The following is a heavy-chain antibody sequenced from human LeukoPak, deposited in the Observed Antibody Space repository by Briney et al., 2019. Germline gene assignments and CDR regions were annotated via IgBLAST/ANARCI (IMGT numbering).Heavy chain of an antibody. V-gene: IGHV3-30*02. CDR1: GFTFSTYG. Sequence: PGGSLRLSCTASGFTFSTYGINWVRQAPGKGLEWVAFIRYDGSNNYYLDSVKGRFSITRDNSKNTLYLQMDSLRVEDTAVYYCAKAFHRGGYSYDYDNDVIDFWGQGTLVTVSS. CDR3: AKAFHRGGYSYDYDNDVIDF. J-gene: IGHJ3*01. CDR2: IRYDGSNN. D-gene: IGHD5-18*01.